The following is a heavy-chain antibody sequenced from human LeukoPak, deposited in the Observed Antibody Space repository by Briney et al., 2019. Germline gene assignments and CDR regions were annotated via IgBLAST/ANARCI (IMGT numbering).Heavy chain of an antibody. V-gene: IGHV1-2*02. D-gene: IGHD2-2*01. CDR2: INPNSGGT. Sequence: GASVKVSCKASGYTFTGYYMHWVRQAPGQGLEWMGWINPNSGGTNYAQKFHGRVTMTRDTSISTAYMELSRLRSDDTAVYYCAREGCSSTSCVNYYYYGMDVWGQGTTVTVSS. CDR3: AREGCSSTSCVNYYYYGMDV. CDR1: GYTFTGYY. J-gene: IGHJ6*02.